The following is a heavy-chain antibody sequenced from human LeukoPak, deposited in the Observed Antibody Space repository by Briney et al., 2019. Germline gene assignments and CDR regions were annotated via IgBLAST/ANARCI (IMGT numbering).Heavy chain of an antibody. V-gene: IGHV4-59*12. Sequence: SETLSLTCTVSGGSISSYYWSWIRQPPGKGLEWIGYIYYSGSTNYNPSLKSRVTISVDTSKNQFSLKLSSVTAADTAVYYCARDQGSSSWYPAYYFDYWGQGSLVTVSS. J-gene: IGHJ4*02. CDR1: GGSISSYY. D-gene: IGHD6-13*01. CDR2: IYYSGST. CDR3: ARDQGSSSWYPAYYFDY.